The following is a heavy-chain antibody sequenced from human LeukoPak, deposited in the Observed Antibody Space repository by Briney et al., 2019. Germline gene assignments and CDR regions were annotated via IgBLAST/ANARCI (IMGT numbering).Heavy chain of an antibody. CDR1: GFTFSSYS. CDR3: ARANRGYCSSTSCFRTYYMDV. J-gene: IGHJ6*03. Sequence: GGSLRLSCAASGFTFSSYSMNWVRQAPGKGLAWVSSISSSSSYIYYADSVKGRFTISRDNAKNSLYLQMNSLRAEDTAVYYCARANRGYCSSTSCFRTYYMDVWGKGTTVTVSS. CDR2: ISSSSSYI. V-gene: IGHV3-21*01. D-gene: IGHD2-2*01.